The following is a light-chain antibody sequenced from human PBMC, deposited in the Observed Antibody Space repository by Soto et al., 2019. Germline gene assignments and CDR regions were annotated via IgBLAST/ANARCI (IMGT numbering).Light chain of an antibody. CDR2: NNN. Sequence: QSALTQPPSASGTPGQRVTISCSGGSSNIGTNAVNWYQQLPGTAPKLLIYNNNQRPSGVPDRFSGSKSGTSASLAISGLQSEDEADYYCAAWDDSLNGYVFATGTKVTVL. V-gene: IGLV1-44*01. CDR3: AAWDDSLNGYV. CDR1: SSNIGTNA. J-gene: IGLJ1*01.